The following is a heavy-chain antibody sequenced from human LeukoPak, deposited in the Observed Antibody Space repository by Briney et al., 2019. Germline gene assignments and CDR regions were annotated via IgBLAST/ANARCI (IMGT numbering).Heavy chain of an antibody. J-gene: IGHJ6*02. CDR3: ARDRTMVRGLANYFYGMDA. Sequence: PGGSLRLSCAASGFSFSSDELNWVRQAPGKGLEWLSYINTSGRTTYYADSVKGRFTIPRDNAENSLYLQMSSLRAEDTAVYYCARDRTMVRGLANYFYGMDAWGQGTTVIVSS. CDR1: GFSFSSDE. V-gene: IGHV3-48*03. CDR2: INTSGRTT. D-gene: IGHD3-10*01.